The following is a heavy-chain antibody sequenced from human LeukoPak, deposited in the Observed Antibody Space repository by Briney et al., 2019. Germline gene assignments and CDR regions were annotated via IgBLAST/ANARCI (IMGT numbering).Heavy chain of an antibody. V-gene: IGHV1-2*02. CDR1: GYTFTGYY. CDR2: INPNSGGT. D-gene: IGHD3-22*01. J-gene: IGHJ6*02. Sequence: GASVKVSCKASGYTFTGYYMHWVRQAPGQGLEWMGWINPNSGGTNYAQKFQGRVTMTRDTSISTAYMELSRLRSDDTAVYYRASTYYYDSSGYPPYYYGMDVWGQGTTVTVSS. CDR3: ASTYYYDSSGYPPYYYGMDV.